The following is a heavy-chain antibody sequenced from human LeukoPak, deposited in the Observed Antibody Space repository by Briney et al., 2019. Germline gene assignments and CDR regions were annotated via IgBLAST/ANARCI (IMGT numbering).Heavy chain of an antibody. V-gene: IGHV4-4*07. J-gene: IGHJ6*02. CDR3: ARDPNPRAYCSSTSCHYYYYYGMDV. D-gene: IGHD2-2*01. Sequence: SETLSLTCTVSGGSISSYYWSWIRQPAGKGLEWIGRIYTSGSTNYNPSLKGRVTMSVDTSKNQFSLKLSSVTAADTAVYYCARDPNPRAYCSSTSCHYYYYYGMDVWGQGTTVTVSS. CDR1: GGSISSYY. CDR2: IYTSGST.